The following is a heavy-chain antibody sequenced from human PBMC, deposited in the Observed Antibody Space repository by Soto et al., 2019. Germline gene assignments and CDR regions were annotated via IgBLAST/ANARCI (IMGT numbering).Heavy chain of an antibody. Sequence: PGGSLRLSCAASGFTVGDSYLNWVRHAPGKGLEWVSVIYRSGSTYYADSVKGRFSISRDTSKNTLYLQMNSLRADDTAVYYCARGFQNSFGYWGLGTLVTVSS. D-gene: IGHD3-10*01. CDR3: ARGFQNSFGY. CDR2: IYRSGST. J-gene: IGHJ4*02. V-gene: IGHV3-53*01. CDR1: GFTVGDSY.